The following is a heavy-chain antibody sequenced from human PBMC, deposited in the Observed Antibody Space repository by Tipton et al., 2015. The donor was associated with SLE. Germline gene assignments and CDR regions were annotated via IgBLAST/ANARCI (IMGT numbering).Heavy chain of an antibody. CDR1: GGSFSGYY. CDR3: ARGIFSAGGY. J-gene: IGHJ4*02. V-gene: IGHV4-34*01. D-gene: IGHD3-3*02. CDR2: INHSGST. Sequence: LRLSCAVYGGSFSGYYWSWIRQPPGKGLEWIGEINHSGSTNYKPSLKSRVTISVDTSKNQFSLKLSSVTAADTAVYYCARGIFSAGGYWGQGTLVTVSS.